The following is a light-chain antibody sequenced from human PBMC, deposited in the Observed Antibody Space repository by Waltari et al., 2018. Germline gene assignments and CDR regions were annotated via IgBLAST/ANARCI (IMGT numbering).Light chain of an antibody. CDR1: SGPSTYI. CDR3: ETWDSNTRV. J-gene: IGLJ3*02. CDR2: LEDSGKS. V-gene: IGLV4-60*03. Sequence: QPVLTQSSSTSASLGSSVKLTCTLDSGPSTYIIAWHQQQAGKAPRYLTKLEDSGKSKKGGGVPDRFSGSSSGADRYLAIFNLQSEDEADYYCETWDSNTRVFGGGTKLTVL.